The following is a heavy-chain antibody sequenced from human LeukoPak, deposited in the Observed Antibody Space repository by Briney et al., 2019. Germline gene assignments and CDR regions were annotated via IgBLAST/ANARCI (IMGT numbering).Heavy chain of an antibody. D-gene: IGHD5-12*01. Sequence: PGGSLRLSRAASGFTFDDYAMHWVRQAPGKGLEWVSGISWNSGSIGYADSVKGRFTISRDNAKNSLYLQMNSLRAEDMALYYCAKGVATITSLNWYFDLWGRGTLVTVSS. CDR2: ISWNSGSI. V-gene: IGHV3-9*03. CDR3: AKGVATITSLNWYFDL. CDR1: GFTFDDYA. J-gene: IGHJ2*01.